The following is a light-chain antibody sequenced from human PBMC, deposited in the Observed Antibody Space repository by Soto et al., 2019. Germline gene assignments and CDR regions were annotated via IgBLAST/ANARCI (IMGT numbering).Light chain of an antibody. CDR3: QQHNSYPLT. Sequence: DIQLTQSPSFLSASVGDRVTITCRASQGISSYLAWYQQKPGKAPKLLIYAASTLQSGVPSRFSGSGSGTEFTLTISSLQPEDFATYYCQQHNSYPLTFGPGTKVDIK. V-gene: IGKV1-9*01. CDR2: AAS. J-gene: IGKJ3*01. CDR1: QGISSY.